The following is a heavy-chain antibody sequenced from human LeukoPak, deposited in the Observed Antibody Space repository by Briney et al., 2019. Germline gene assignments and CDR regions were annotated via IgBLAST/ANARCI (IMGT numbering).Heavy chain of an antibody. V-gene: IGHV1-2*02. CDR3: ARDLDIVGATRFDP. J-gene: IGHJ5*02. D-gene: IGHD1-26*01. Sequence: ASVKVSCKASGYTFTGYYMHWVRQAPGQGLEWMGWINPNSGGTNYAQKFQGRVTMTRDTSISTAYMELSRLRSDDTAVYYCARDLDIVGATRFDPWGQGTLVTVSS. CDR1: GYTFTGYY. CDR2: INPNSGGT.